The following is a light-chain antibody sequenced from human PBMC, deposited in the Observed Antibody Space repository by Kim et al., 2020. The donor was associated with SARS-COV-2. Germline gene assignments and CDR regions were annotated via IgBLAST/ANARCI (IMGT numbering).Light chain of an antibody. Sequence: ASVRLAGTLSSGHSTYAIAWHQQQPEKAPRFLMKVNSDGSHNKGDGIPDRFSGSSSGAERYLTISSLQSEDEADYYCQSWATGIQVFGGGTQLTVL. CDR3: QSWATGIQV. J-gene: IGLJ3*02. V-gene: IGLV4-69*01. CDR2: VNSDGSH. CDR1: SGHSTYA.